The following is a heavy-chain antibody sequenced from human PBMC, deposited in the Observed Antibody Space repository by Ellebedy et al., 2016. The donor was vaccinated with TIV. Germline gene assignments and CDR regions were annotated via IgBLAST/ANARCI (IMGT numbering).Heavy chain of an antibody. Sequence: PGGSLRLSCAASGFTFSNYWMIWVRQAPGKGLEWVADIKQDGSVKNYMDSVKGRFTISRDNAKNSLSLQMDSLGVEDTGVDYCANQWALYDWGQGTPVTVSS. V-gene: IGHV3-7*01. D-gene: IGHD1-26*01. CDR1: GFTFSNYW. CDR3: ANQWALYD. CDR2: IKQDGSVK. J-gene: IGHJ4*02.